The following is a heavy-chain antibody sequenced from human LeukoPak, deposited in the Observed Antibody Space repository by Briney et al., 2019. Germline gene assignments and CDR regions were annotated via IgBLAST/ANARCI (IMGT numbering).Heavy chain of an antibody. D-gene: IGHD1-1*01. Sequence: PGRSLRLSCAASGFTFRSYGLHWVRQGPGQGLEWVEGIWYDGSNKYYADSVKGRFTITRDNSKNTLYLQMNSLGADDTAVYYCAKGNWRYFDYWGQGTLVTVSS. V-gene: IGHV3-33*06. CDR1: GFTFRSYG. CDR3: AKGNWRYFDY. CDR2: IWYDGSNK. J-gene: IGHJ4*02.